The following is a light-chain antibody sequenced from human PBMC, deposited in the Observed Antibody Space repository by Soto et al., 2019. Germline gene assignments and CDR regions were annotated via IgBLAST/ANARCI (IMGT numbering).Light chain of an antibody. CDR3: QQYNNWPYT. Sequence: IVLTQSPAPLSVSPGERATLSCRAGQSVNNNLAWYQQKPGQAPRLLIYGASTRAADIPARFSGDGSGTEFTLTISILQSEDCAVYFCQQYNNWPYTFGQGTKLEI. V-gene: IGKV3-15*01. CDR2: GAS. CDR1: QSVNNN. J-gene: IGKJ2*01.